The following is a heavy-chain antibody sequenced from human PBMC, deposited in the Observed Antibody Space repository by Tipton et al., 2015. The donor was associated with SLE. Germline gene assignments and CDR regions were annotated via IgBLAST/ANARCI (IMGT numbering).Heavy chain of an antibody. J-gene: IGHJ6*02. V-gene: IGHV4-31*03. D-gene: IGHD3-22*01. CDR3: ARDPAVYYYDSRRTLKYYYHSLDV. CDR1: GGSISNGDDY. Sequence: TLSLTCTVSGGSISNGDDYWSWIRQPPGKGLEWIGNIYYGGGTYYNPSLESRVTISLDTSKNQFSLKLNSVTAADTAVYYCARDPAVYYYDSRRTLKYYYHSLDVWGQGTTVTVSS. CDR2: IYYGGGT.